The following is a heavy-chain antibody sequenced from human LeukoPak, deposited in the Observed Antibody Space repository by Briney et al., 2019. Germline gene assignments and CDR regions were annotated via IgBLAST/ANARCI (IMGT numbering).Heavy chain of an antibody. V-gene: IGHV4-34*01. Sequence: SETLSLTCAVYGGSFSGYYWSWIRQPPGKGLEWIGEINHSGSTNYNPSLKSRVTISVDTSKNQFSLKLSSVTAADTAVYYCARGRSGSYYYYHYYMDVWGKGTTVTISS. J-gene: IGHJ6*03. D-gene: IGHD3-10*01. CDR1: GGSFSGYY. CDR2: INHSGST. CDR3: ARGRSGSYYYYHYYMDV.